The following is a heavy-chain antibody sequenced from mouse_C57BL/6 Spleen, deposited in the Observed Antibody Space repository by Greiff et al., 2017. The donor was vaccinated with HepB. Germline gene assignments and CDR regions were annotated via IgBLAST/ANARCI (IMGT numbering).Heavy chain of an antibody. V-gene: IGHV5-9-1*02. CDR2: ISSGGDYI. CDR1: GFTFSSYA. D-gene: IGHD1-1*01. Sequence: EVKLVESGEGLVKPGGSLKLSCAASGFTFSSYAMSWVRQTPEKRLEWVAYISSGGDYIYYADTVKGRFTISRDNARNTLYLQMSSLKSEDTAMYYCTRDRTTVVTPWYFDVWGTGTTVTVSS. CDR3: TRDRTTVVTPWYFDV. J-gene: IGHJ1*03.